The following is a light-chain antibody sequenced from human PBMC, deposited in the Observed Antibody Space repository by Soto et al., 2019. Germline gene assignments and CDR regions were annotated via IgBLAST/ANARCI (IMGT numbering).Light chain of an antibody. V-gene: IGKV1-39*01. CDR3: QPGYSAPYN. J-gene: IGKJ2*01. CDR2: GAS. Sequence: DIHMTQSPSSLSASVGDGVTITCRASQSIGRYLNWYQQRPGRTPNLLIYGASIFQSGVPSRFSGSGSGTDFTLTITSLQPEDFGTYYCQPGYSAPYNFGKGTKLNIK. CDR1: QSIGRY.